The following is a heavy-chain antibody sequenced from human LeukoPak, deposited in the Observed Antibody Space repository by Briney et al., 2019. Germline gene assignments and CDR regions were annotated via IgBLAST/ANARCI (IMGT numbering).Heavy chain of an antibody. V-gene: IGHV3-23*01. Sequence: GESLRLSCAASGFTFSSYAMSWVRQAPGKGLEWVSAISGSGGSTYYADSVKGRFTISRDNSKNTLYLQMNSLRAEDTAVYYCAKRLSSTSCWGLDYWGQGTLVTVSS. J-gene: IGHJ4*02. CDR2: ISGSGGST. CDR1: GFTFSSYA. D-gene: IGHD2-2*01. CDR3: AKRLSSTSCWGLDY.